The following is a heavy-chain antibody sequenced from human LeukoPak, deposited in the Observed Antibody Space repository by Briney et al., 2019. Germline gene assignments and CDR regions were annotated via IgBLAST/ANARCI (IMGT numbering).Heavy chain of an antibody. CDR1: GGSITSYS. CDR3: ARTLVAATDYFDY. Sequence: SETLSLTCTVSGGSITSYSWSWIRQPPGKGLEWIGYICSSGTTNYNPSLKSRVTISVDTSKNHFSLKLSSVTAADTAVYYCARTLVAATDYFDYWGQGALVTVSS. V-gene: IGHV4-59*01. CDR2: ICSSGTT. D-gene: IGHD6-19*01. J-gene: IGHJ4*02.